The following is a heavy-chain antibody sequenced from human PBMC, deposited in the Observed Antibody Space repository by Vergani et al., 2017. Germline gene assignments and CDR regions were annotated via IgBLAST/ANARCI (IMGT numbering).Heavy chain of an antibody. CDR1: GFSFSSYS. Sequence: EVQLVESGGGLVKPGGSLRLSCAASGFSFSSYSMNWVRQAPGDGLEWVSGISGSGGFTYYADSVKGRFTISRDNSKNTMFLQMNNLRAEDTAVYYCAKDNVPGYYDSSGYFDYWVQGTLVTVSS. J-gene: IGHJ4*02. CDR3: AKDNVPGYYDSSGYFDY. D-gene: IGHD3-22*01. V-gene: IGHV3-23*04. CDR2: ISGSGGFT.